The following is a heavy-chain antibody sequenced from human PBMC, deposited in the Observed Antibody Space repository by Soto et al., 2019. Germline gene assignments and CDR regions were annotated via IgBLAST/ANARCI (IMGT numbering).Heavy chain of an antibody. D-gene: IGHD1-26*01. Sequence: QVQLVESGGGVVPAGGSLRLSCAASGFTFSSYGVHWVRQAPGKGLEWVAVISNDGIKKNYGESAKGRFTISRDNSKNTLYLQMNSLRTEDTAVYYCAKSPQWVAKGGMDVWGQGTTVTVSS. CDR1: GFTFSSYG. CDR3: AKSPQWVAKGGMDV. J-gene: IGHJ6*02. CDR2: ISNDGIKK. V-gene: IGHV3-30*18.